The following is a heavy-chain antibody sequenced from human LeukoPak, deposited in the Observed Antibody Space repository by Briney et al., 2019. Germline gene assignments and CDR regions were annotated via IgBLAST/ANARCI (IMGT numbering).Heavy chain of an antibody. J-gene: IGHJ6*03. CDR2: ISYDGSNK. CDR1: GFTFSSYS. Sequence: PGGSLRLSCAASGFTFSSYSMNWVRQAPGKGLEWVAVISYDGSNKYYADSVEGRFTISRDNSKNTLYLQMNSLRAEDTAVYYCAREEFWLAQLGYMDVWGKGTTVTVSS. V-gene: IGHV3-30*03. CDR3: AREEFWLAQLGYMDV. D-gene: IGHD3-9*01.